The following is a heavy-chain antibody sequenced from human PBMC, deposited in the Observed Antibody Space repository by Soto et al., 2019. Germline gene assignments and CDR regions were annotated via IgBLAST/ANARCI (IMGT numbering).Heavy chain of an antibody. CDR3: ARGDIPARRRGYNWFDP. CDR2: INHSGST. D-gene: IGHD6-6*01. CDR1: GESFSGYY. V-gene: IGHV4-34*01. Sequence: QVQLQQWGAGLLKPSETLSLACAVYGESFSGYYWSWIRQPPGKGLEWIGEINHSGSTNYNPSLKSRVTISVDTSKNQFSLKLSSETAADTAVYYCARGDIPARRRGYNWFDPWGPGTLVTVSS. J-gene: IGHJ5*02.